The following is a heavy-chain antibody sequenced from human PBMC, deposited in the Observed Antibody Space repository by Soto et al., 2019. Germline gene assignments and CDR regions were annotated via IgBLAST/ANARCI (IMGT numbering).Heavy chain of an antibody. D-gene: IGHD3-10*01. CDR1: GGSISSSSYY. V-gene: IGHV4-39*01. CDR2: IYYSGNS. CDR3: ATITMVRGVITQDAFDI. Sequence: PSETLSLTCTVSGGSISSSSYYWGWIRQPPGKGLEWIGNIYYSGNSYYNPSLKSRVTISVDTSKNQFSLKLSSVTAADTAVYYCATITMVRGVITQDAFDIWGQGTMVTVSS. J-gene: IGHJ3*02.